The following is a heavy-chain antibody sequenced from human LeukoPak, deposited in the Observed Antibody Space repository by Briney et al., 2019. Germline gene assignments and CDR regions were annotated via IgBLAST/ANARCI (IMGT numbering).Heavy chain of an antibody. J-gene: IGHJ6*03. Sequence: SETLSLTCTVSAYSISSRDYYWGWIRQPPGKGLEWIGIIYYSGNTYYNPSLKSRVTISVDTSKNQFSLKLSSVTAADTAVYYCASLPRPYYYYYMDVWGKGTTVTISS. CDR2: IYYSGNT. CDR3: ASLPRPYYYYYMDV. V-gene: IGHV4-39*07. CDR1: AYSISSRDYY.